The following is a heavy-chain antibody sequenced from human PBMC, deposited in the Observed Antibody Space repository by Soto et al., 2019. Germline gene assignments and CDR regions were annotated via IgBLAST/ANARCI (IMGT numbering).Heavy chain of an antibody. CDR2: INHSGST. V-gene: IGHV4-34*01. D-gene: IGHD6-13*01. Sequence: SETLSLTCAVYGGSFSGYYWSWIRQPPGKGLEWIGEINHSGSTNYNPSLKSRVTISVDTSKNQFSLKLSSVTAADTAVYYCARFVAAAGTGYYYYGMDVWGQGTTVTSP. CDR3: ARFVAAAGTGYYYYGMDV. J-gene: IGHJ6*02. CDR1: GGSFSGYY.